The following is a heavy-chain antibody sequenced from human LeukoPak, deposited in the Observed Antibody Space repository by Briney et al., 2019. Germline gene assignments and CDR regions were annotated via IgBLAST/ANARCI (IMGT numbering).Heavy chain of an antibody. CDR3: ARDKGYCSGGACYMFHN. Sequence: ASVNVSCKSSGGPFRSYVFSWVRQAPGQGREWMGGIIPMFGTTSYAQHFQGRLTITADESTGTAYMELSSLTSDDTAVYFCARDKGYCSGGACYMFHNWGQGTLVTVSS. V-gene: IGHV1-69*01. CDR1: GGPFRSYV. CDR2: IIPMFGTT. D-gene: IGHD2-15*01. J-gene: IGHJ4*02.